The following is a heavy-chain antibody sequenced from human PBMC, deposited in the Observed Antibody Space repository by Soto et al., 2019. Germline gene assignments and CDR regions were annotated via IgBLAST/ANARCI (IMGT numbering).Heavy chain of an antibody. J-gene: IGHJ4*02. Sequence: PGESLKISCKGSGYSFTSYWIGWVRQMPGKGLEWMGIIYPGDSDTRYSPSFQGQVTISADKSISTAYLQWSSLKASDTAMYYCARLSNYDDSSGYPFDYWGQGTLVTVSS. V-gene: IGHV5-51*01. CDR3: ARLSNYDDSSGYPFDY. D-gene: IGHD3-22*01. CDR2: IYPGDSDT. CDR1: GYSFTSYW.